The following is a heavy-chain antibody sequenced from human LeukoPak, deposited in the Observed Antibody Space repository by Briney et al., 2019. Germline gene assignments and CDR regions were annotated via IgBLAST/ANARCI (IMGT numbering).Heavy chain of an antibody. J-gene: IGHJ6*03. CDR2: ISTSGST. Sequence: PSETLSLTCTVSGGSISSYYWSWIRQPAGKGLEWIGRISTSGSTNYNPSLKSRVTMSVDTSKNQFSLKLSSVTAADTAVYYCARSRRYYYGSGYYYYYMDVWGKGTTVTVSS. CDR1: GGSISSYY. CDR3: ARSRRYYYGSGYYYYYMDV. D-gene: IGHD3-10*01. V-gene: IGHV4-4*07.